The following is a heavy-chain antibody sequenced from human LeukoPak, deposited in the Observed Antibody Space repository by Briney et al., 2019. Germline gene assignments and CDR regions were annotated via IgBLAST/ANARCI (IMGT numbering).Heavy chain of an antibody. CDR3: AKDSRRTSGWYYFDY. J-gene: IGHJ4*02. CDR1: VFTFSSYV. Sequence: PGGSLRLSCAASVFTFSSYVMGWVRLPPGKGLEWVSAISDSDTRTYYTDSVKGRFTISRDNFKNTLYLQMNSLRAGDTAVYYCAKDSRRTSGWYYFDYWGQGTLVAVSS. V-gene: IGHV3-23*01. D-gene: IGHD6-19*01. CDR2: ISDSDTRT.